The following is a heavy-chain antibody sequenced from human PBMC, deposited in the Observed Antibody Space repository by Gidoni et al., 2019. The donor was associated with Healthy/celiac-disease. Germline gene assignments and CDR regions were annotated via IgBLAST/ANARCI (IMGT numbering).Heavy chain of an antibody. CDR2: ISSSSSYI. Sequence: EVQLVESGGGLVKPGGSLRLSCAASGFTFSSYSMNWVRQAPGQGLEWVSSISSSSSYIYYADSVKGRFTISRDNAKNSLYLQMNSLRAEDTAVYYCARATTLYYFDYWGQGTLVTVSS. D-gene: IGHD1-1*01. CDR1: GFTFSSYS. J-gene: IGHJ4*02. V-gene: IGHV3-21*01. CDR3: ARATTLYYFDY.